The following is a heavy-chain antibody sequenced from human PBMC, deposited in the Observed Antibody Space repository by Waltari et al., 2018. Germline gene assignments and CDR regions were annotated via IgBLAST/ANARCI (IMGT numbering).Heavy chain of an antibody. CDR3: ARHLPDYYYYGVDV. CDR2: IDPSDAYT. CDR1: GYNFTSYW. J-gene: IGHJ6*02. V-gene: IGHV5-10-1*03. Sequence: EVQLVQSGAEVKKPGESLRISCQGSGYNFTSYWISWVRQMPGKGLEGIGSIDPSDAYTNFSPSVHGYGNISVDKSSRTAYWQWSSLKASDTAMYYCARHLPDYYYYGVDVWGQGTTVTVSS.